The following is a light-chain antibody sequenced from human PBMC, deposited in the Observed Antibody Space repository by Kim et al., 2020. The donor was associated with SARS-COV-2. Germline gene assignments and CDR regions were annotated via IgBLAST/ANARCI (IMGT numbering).Light chain of an antibody. J-gene: IGKJ5*01. V-gene: IGKV3-11*01. CDR2: DAF. Sequence: YPGERANLSCRASQSVSSYLAWYQQKPGQAPRLLIYDAFNRATGIPARFSGSGSGTDFTLTISSLEPEDFAIYYCQQRANWPITFGQGTRLEIK. CDR3: QQRANWPIT. CDR1: QSVSSY.